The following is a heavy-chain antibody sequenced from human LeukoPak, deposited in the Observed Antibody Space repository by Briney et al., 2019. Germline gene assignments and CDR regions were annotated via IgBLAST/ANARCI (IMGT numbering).Heavy chain of an antibody. D-gene: IGHD3-22*01. CDR3: ARVWSDSSGYYIYYFDY. Sequence: SETLPLTCTVSGGSISSYYWSWIRQPPGKGLEWIGYIYYSGSTNYNPSLKSRVTISVDTSKNQFSLKLSSVTAADTAVYYCARVWSDSSGYYIYYFDYWGQGTLVTVSS. J-gene: IGHJ4*02. CDR2: IYYSGST. CDR1: GGSISSYY. V-gene: IGHV4-59*01.